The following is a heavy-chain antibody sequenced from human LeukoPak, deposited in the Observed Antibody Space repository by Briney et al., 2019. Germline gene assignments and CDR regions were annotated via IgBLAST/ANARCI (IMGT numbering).Heavy chain of an antibody. CDR3: ARRNYYDSSGYYLGYFDFDY. Sequence: SETLSLTCTVSGGSISSYYWNWIRQPAGKGLEWIGSIYYSGSTYYNPSLKSRVTISVDTSKNQFSLKLSSVTAADTAVYYCARRNYYDSSGYYLGYFDFDYWGQGTLVTVSS. J-gene: IGHJ4*02. V-gene: IGHV4-59*05. D-gene: IGHD3-22*01. CDR1: GGSISSYY. CDR2: IYYSGST.